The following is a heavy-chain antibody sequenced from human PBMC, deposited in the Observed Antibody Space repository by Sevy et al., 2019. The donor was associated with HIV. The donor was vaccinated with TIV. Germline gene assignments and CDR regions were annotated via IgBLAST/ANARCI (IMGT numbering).Heavy chain of an antibody. CDR1: GFTFSSYG. Sequence: GGSLRLSCAASGFTFSSYGMHWVRQAPGKGLEWVAVISYDGSNKYYADSVKGRFTISRDNSKNTLYLQMNSLRAEDTAVYYCAKDRGNADYFQHWGQGTLVTVSS. V-gene: IGHV3-30*18. J-gene: IGHJ1*01. CDR2: ISYDGSNK. CDR3: AKDRGNADYFQH.